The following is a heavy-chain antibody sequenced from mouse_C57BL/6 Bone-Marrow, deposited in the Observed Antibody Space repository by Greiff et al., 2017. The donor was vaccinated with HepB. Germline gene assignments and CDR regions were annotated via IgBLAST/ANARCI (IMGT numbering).Heavy chain of an antibody. CDR3: ARKSNYWYFDV. D-gene: IGHD2-5*01. J-gene: IGHJ1*03. CDR1: GYAFSSYW. Sequence: QVQLQQSGAELGQPGASVKISCKASGYAFSSYWMNWVKQRPGKGLEWIGQIYPGDGDTNYNGKFKGKATLTADKSSSTAYMQLSSLTSEDSAVYFCARKSNYWYFDVWGTGTTVTVFS. V-gene: IGHV1-80*01. CDR2: IYPGDGDT.